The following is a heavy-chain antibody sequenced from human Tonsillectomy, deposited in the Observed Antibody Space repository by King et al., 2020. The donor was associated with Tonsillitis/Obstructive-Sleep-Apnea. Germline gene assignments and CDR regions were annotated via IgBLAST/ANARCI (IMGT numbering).Heavy chain of an antibody. CDR3: ARWGGWGKERKTQDVDY. V-gene: IGHV4-39*01. CDR2: MYYSGST. CDR1: GGSISSSSYY. Sequence: QLQESGPGLVKPSETLSLTCTVSGGSISSSSYYWGWIRQPPGKGLEWIGSMYYSGSTYYNPSLKSRVTISVDTSKNQFSLKLSSVTAADTAVYYCARWGGWGKERKTQDVDYWGQGTLVTVAA. D-gene: IGHD3-16*01. J-gene: IGHJ4*02.